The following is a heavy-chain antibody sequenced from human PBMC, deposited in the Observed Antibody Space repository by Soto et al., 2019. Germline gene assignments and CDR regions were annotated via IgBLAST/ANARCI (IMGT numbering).Heavy chain of an antibody. Sequence: GASVKVSCKASGYTFTSYYMHWVRQAPGQGLEWMGIINPSGGSTSYAQKFQGRVTMTRDTSTSTVYMELSSLRSEDTAVYYCARDRGNYGGNSVSSKYFQHWGQGTLVTVSS. D-gene: IGHD4-17*01. CDR1: GYTFTSYY. CDR2: INPSGGST. J-gene: IGHJ1*01. CDR3: ARDRGNYGGNSVSSKYFQH. V-gene: IGHV1-46*03.